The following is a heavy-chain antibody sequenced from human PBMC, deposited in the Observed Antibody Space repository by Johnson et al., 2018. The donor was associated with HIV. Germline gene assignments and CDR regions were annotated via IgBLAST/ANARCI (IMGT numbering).Heavy chain of an antibody. CDR2: ISSSGSTI. CDR3: AREGPSERAGFDI. Sequence: VQLVESGGGVVQPGRSLRLSCAASGFTFDDYGMSWVRQVPGKGLEWVSYISSSGSTIYYADSVKGRFTISRDNAKNSLYLQMNSLRAEDTAVYFCAREGPSERAGFDIWGPGTMVIVSS. J-gene: IGHJ3*02. CDR1: GFTFDDYG. V-gene: IGHV3-11*04.